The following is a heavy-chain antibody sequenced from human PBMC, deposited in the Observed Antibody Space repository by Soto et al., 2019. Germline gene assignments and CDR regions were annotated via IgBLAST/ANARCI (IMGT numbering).Heavy chain of an antibody. CDR2: ISTYNGNT. V-gene: IGHV1-18*01. CDR3: ARGIVGWYCSGGSCYSDY. CDR1: GYTFTSYG. D-gene: IGHD2-15*01. J-gene: IGHJ4*02. Sequence: QVQLVQSGAEVKKPGASVKVSCKASGYTFTSYGISWVRQAPGQGLEWMAWISTYNGNTNYAQKLQGKVTMTTDTSTSTAYMELRSLRSDDTAVYYCARGIVGWYCSGGSCYSDYWGQGTLVTVSS.